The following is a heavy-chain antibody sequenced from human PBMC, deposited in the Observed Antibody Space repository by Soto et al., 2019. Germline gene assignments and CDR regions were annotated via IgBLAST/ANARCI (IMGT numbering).Heavy chain of an antibody. D-gene: IGHD5-12*01. CDR3: ATFTWIXENSGYDPWYYYYGMDV. CDR2: IIPIFGTA. V-gene: IGHV1-69*13. J-gene: IGHJ6*02. Sequence: SVKVSCKASGGTFSSYAISWVRQAPGQGLEWMGGIIPIFGTANYAQKFQGRVTITADESTSTAYMELSSLRSEDTAVYYCATFTWIXENSGYDPWYYYYGMDVWGQGTTVTVSS. CDR1: GGTFSSYA.